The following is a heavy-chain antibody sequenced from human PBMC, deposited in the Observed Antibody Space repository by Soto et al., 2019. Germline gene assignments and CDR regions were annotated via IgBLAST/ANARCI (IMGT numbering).Heavy chain of an antibody. CDR3: ARTVDYFDP. V-gene: IGHV1-3*04. J-gene: IGHJ5*02. CDR2: INTGNGNT. CDR1: GYTFTRYA. Sequence: QVQLVQSGAEVKKPGASVKVSCKASGYTFTRYAMHWVRQAPGQGLEWMGWINTGNGNTHYSQKFQGRVTFTRDASATTAYMELCSLTSEDTAVYYCARTVDYFDPWGQGTLVTVSS. D-gene: IGHD4-17*01.